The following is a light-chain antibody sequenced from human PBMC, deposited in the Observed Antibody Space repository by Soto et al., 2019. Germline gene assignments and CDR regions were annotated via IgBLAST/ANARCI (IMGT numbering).Light chain of an antibody. CDR3: AAWDDSLNYV. CDR1: SSNIGSKT. J-gene: IGLJ1*01. CDR2: SNN. Sequence: QSVLTQPPSASGTPGQTVTISCSGSSSNIGSKTVNWYQDLPGTAPKLLIYSNNRRPSGVPDRFSASKSGTSASLAISGLQSEDEADYYCAAWDDSLNYVFGTGTKVTVL. V-gene: IGLV1-44*01.